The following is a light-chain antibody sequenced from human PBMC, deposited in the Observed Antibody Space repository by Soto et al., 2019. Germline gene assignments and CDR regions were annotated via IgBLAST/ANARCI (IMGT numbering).Light chain of an antibody. CDR3: QQYGSSRT. V-gene: IGKV1-5*01. J-gene: IGKJ1*01. CDR2: AAS. CDR1: QSIGYW. Sequence: IQIAPSPFTLSASVGDRVTITFRASQSIGYWLAWYQQKPGKAPNLLIYAASSLETGVPSRFSGSGSGTDFTLTISRLEPEDFAVYYCQQYGSSRTFGQGTKVDIK.